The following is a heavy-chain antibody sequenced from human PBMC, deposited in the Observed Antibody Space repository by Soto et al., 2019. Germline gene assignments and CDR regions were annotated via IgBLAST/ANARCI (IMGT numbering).Heavy chain of an antibody. V-gene: IGHV3-53*04. CDR3: ARGALGRLDY. D-gene: IGHD1-1*01. CDR2: IYSGGST. J-gene: IGHJ4*02. Sequence: EVQLVESGGGLVQPGGALRLSCAASGYTVSRNYMSWVHQAQGKGMEWVSVIYSGGSTYYADSVKARFTISRHNSKNTLYLQMNSLRDEDTAVYYCARGALGRLDYWGQGTLVTVSS. CDR1: GYTVSRNY.